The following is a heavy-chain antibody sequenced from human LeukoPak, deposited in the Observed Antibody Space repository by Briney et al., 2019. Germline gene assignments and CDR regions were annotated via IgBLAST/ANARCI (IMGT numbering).Heavy chain of an antibody. CDR3: AASIWRTFIDY. Sequence: PSETLSLTCTVSGDSISRYYWSWIRQPPGKGLEWLGYIIYTGSTNYNPSLKSRVTISIDTSKMQFSLRVNSVTAADTAVYFCAASIWRTFIDYWGQGSLLTVSS. CDR2: IIYTGST. J-gene: IGHJ4*02. D-gene: IGHD3-3*02. V-gene: IGHV4-59*01. CDR1: GDSISRYY.